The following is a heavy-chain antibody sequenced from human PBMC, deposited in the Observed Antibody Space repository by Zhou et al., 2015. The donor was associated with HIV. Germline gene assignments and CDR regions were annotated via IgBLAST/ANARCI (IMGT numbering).Heavy chain of an antibody. D-gene: IGHD3-9*01. CDR2: ISWNSGSI. Sequence: EVQLVESGGGLVQPGRSLRLSCAASGFTFDDYAMHWVRQAPGKGLEWVSGISWNSGSIGYADSVKGRFTISRDNAKNSLYLQMNSLRAEDTALYYCAKARGYFDPLDYWGQGNXVTVSS. V-gene: IGHV3-9*01. J-gene: IGHJ4*03. CDR1: GFTFDDYA. CDR3: AKARGYFDPLDY.